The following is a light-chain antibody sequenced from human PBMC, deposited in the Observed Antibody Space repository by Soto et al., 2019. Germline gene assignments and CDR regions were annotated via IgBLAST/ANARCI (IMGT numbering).Light chain of an antibody. V-gene: IGKV3-11*01. J-gene: IGKJ1*01. Sequence: EIVLTQSPATLSLSPGERATLSCRASQSVSSYLAWYQQKPGQAPRLLIYDASNRATGIPARFSGSGSGTDFTLTISSLETEDCAVYYLQQRSNWPPWTFGKGTKVEIK. CDR1: QSVSSY. CDR3: QQRSNWPPWT. CDR2: DAS.